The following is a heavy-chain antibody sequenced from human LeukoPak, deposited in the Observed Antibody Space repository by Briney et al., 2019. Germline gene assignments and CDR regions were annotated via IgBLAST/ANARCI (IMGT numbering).Heavy chain of an antibody. Sequence: GGSLRLSCAASGFTFNSYAMSWVRQAPEKGLEWVATISGSGGGTYYADSVKGRFTISRDDSKNTLYLQMNSLRAEDTAVYYCAKDLGRYRNNHFHYWGQGTLVTVSS. D-gene: IGHD1-14*01. CDR1: GFTFNSYA. CDR3: AKDLGRYRNNHFHY. V-gene: IGHV3-23*01. J-gene: IGHJ4*02. CDR2: ISGSGGGT.